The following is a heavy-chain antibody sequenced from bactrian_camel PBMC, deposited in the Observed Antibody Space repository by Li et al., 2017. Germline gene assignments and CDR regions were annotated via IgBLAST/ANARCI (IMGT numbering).Heavy chain of an antibody. CDR1: FTASPLC. D-gene: IGHD6*01. J-gene: IGHJ4*01. CDR2: IIDSDGTT. V-gene: IGHV3S44*01. CDR3: AATSRGLKYACTLVALWQYLY. Sequence: VQLVESGGGSVQSGGSLRLSCSGFTASPLCMGWFRQALGKEREAVAIIDSDGTTSYIDSVKGRFTISRDNGKNTLDLQMNSLKPEDTGMFYCAATSRGLKYACTLVALWQYLYWGHGTQVTVS.